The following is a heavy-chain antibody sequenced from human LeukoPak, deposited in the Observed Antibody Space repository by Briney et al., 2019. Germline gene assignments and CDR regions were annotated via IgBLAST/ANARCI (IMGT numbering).Heavy chain of an antibody. CDR3: ARSLSAGTTNLADY. CDR2: ISAYNGNT. D-gene: IGHD1-7*01. J-gene: IGHJ4*02. CDR1: GYTFTSYG. V-gene: IGHV1-18*01. Sequence: ASVKVSCKASGYTFTSYGISWVRQAPGQGLVWTGWISAYNGNTNYAQKLQGRVTMTTDTSTSTAYMELRSLRSDDTAVYYCARSLSAGTTNLADYWGQGTLVTVSS.